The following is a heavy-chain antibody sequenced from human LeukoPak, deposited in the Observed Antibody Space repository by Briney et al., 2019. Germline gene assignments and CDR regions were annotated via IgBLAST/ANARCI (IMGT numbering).Heavy chain of an antibody. CDR1: GGSITSSSYY. J-gene: IGHJ3*02. CDR2: IYYSGST. D-gene: IGHD2-2*01. CDR3: ARRARGSSTSPGEAFDI. V-gene: IGHV4-61*05. Sequence: SETLSLTCTVSGGSITSSSYYWSWIRQPPGKGLEWIGYIYYSGSTNYNPSLKSRVTISVDTSKNQFSLKLSSVTAADTAVYYCARRARGSSTSPGEAFDIWGQGTMVTVSS.